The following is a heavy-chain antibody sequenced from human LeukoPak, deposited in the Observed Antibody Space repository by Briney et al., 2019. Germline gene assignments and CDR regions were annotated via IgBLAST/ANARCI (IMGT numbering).Heavy chain of an antibody. J-gene: IGHJ4*02. V-gene: IGHV3-33*08. CDR3: ARDAREFSSVVPFDY. D-gene: IGHD3-22*01. CDR2: IWYDGSNK. CDR1: GFTFSSYG. Sequence: PGGSLRLSCAASGFTFSSYGMHWVRQAPGKGLEWVAVIWYDGSNKYYADSVKGRFTISRDNSKNTLYLQMNSLRAEDTAVYYCARDAREFSSVVPFDYWGQGTLVTVSS.